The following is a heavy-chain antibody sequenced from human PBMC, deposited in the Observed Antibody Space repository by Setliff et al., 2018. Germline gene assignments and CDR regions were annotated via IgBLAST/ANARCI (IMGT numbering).Heavy chain of an antibody. CDR2: IYYSGST. D-gene: IGHD2-21*02. CDR3: ARASARDYYYYYGMDV. Sequence: PSETLSLTCTVSGGSISSHYWSWIRQPPGKGLEWIGSIYYSGSTNYNPSLKSRVTISVDTSKNQVSLKLSSVTAADTAVYYCARASARDYYYYYGMDVWGQGTTVTVSS. CDR1: GGSISSHY. V-gene: IGHV4-59*11. J-gene: IGHJ6*02.